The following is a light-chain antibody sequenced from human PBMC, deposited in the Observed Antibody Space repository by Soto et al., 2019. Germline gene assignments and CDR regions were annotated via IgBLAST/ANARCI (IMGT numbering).Light chain of an antibody. J-gene: IGKJ1*01. Sequence: DIQMTQSASILSASVGDRVTITYRASQSISSWLAWYQQKPGKAPKLLIYKASSLESGVPSRFSGSGSGTEFTLTISSLQPDDFATYYCQQYNSYSSWTFGQGTKVEIK. CDR1: QSISSW. CDR3: QQYNSYSSWT. CDR2: KAS. V-gene: IGKV1-5*03.